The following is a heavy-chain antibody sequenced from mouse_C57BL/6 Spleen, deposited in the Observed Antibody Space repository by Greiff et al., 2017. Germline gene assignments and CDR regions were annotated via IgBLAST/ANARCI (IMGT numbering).Heavy chain of an antibody. CDR3: ARESPDGYYFDY. J-gene: IGHJ2*01. V-gene: IGHV5-16*01. D-gene: IGHD2-3*01. CDR1: GFTFSDYY. Sequence: EVQLVESEGGLVQPGSSMKLSCTASGFTFSDYYMAWVRQVPEKGLEWVANINYDGSSTYYLDSLKSRFIISRDNAKNILYLQMSSLKSEDTATYYCARESPDGYYFDYWGQGTTLTVSS. CDR2: INYDGSST.